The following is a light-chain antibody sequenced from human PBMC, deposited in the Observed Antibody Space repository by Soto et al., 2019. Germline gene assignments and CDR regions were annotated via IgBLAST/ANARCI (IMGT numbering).Light chain of an antibody. V-gene: IGKV3-20*01. J-gene: IGKJ2*01. CDR1: QSVSSCY. CDR3: QQYGSSGYT. CDR2: AVS. Sequence: EIVLTQSPGTLSLSPGERATLSCRASQSVSSCYLAWYQQKPGQAPRLLIYAVSSRATGIPDRFSGSGSGTDFTLTISRLEPEDFAVYYCQQYGSSGYTFGQGTKLEIK.